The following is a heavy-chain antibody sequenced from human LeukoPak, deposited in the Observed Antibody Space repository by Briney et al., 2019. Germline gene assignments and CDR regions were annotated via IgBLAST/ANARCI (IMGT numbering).Heavy chain of an antibody. Sequence: ASVKVSCKASGYTFTSYAMHWVRQAPGQRLEWMGWINAGNGNTKYSQKFQGRVTITRDTSASTAYMELSSLRSEDTAMYYCAMRKPYDSSGPFDYWGQGTLVTVSS. CDR1: GYTFTSYA. J-gene: IGHJ4*02. CDR3: AMRKPYDSSGPFDY. V-gene: IGHV1-3*01. D-gene: IGHD3-22*01. CDR2: INAGNGNT.